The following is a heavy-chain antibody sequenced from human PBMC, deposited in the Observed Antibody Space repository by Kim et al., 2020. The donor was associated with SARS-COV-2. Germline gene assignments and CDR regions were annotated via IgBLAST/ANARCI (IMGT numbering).Heavy chain of an antibody. CDR3: ARDFQPYYYDSSGYLGWFDP. V-gene: IGHV1-46*01. D-gene: IGHD3-22*01. J-gene: IGHJ5*02. Sequence: ASVKVSCKASGYTFTSYYMHWVRQAPGQGLEWMGIINPSGGSTSYAQKFQGRVTMTRDTSTSTVYMELSSLRSEDTAVYYCARDFQPYYYDSSGYLGWFDPCGQGTLVTVSS. CDR1: GYTFTSYY. CDR2: INPSGGST.